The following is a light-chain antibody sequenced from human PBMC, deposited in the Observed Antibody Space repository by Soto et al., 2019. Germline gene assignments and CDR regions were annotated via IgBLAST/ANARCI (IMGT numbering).Light chain of an antibody. J-gene: IGKJ1*01. Sequence: DNPMTQSPPILSASVGDRVTITCRASQSISSWLDWFQQMPGKAPNLLIYKASNLQSGVPSRFSGSGTGTDFNLTSTRLQPDDFATYYCQQYHRFPWTFGQGPRVDVK. CDR2: KAS. CDR3: QQYHRFPWT. CDR1: QSISSW. V-gene: IGKV1-5*03.